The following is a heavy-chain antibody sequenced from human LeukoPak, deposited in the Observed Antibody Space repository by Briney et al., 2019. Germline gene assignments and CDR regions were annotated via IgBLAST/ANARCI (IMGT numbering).Heavy chain of an antibody. CDR3: ARGGYDSDFDY. CDR1: GGSISSYY. J-gene: IGHJ4*02. CDR2: IYFTGRT. D-gene: IGHD3-3*01. V-gene: IGHV4-59*01. Sequence: SETLSLTCTVSGGSISSYYWSWIRQPPGKGLEWIAYIYFTGRTQYNPSLKNRVTISVDTSKNQFSLRLSSVTPADTAVYYCARGGYDSDFDYWGQGTLVTVSS.